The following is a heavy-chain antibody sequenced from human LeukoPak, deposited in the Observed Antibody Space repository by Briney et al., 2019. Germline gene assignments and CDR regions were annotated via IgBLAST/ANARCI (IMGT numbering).Heavy chain of an antibody. Sequence: GGSLRLSCAASGFTFDDYAMHWVRQAPGKGLEWVSGIIRNSGSIGYADSVKGRFTISRDNAKNSLYLQMNSLRAEDTAVYYCAKSPRTAVAGGYWGQGTLVTVSS. CDR2: IIRNSGSI. D-gene: IGHD6-19*01. CDR1: GFTFDDYA. J-gene: IGHJ4*02. V-gene: IGHV3-9*01. CDR3: AKSPRTAVAGGY.